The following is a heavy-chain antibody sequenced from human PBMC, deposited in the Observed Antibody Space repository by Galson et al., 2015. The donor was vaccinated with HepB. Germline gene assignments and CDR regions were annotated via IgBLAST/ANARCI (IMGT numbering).Heavy chain of an antibody. CDR3: ARVYYDSSGDYYFDY. J-gene: IGHJ4*02. CDR1: GFTFSSYW. CDR2: INSDGSST. Sequence: SLRLSCAASGFTFSSYWMHWVRQAPGEGLVWVSRINSDGSSTSYADSVKGRFTISRDNAKNTLYLQMNSLRAEDTAVYYCARVYYDSSGDYYFDYWGQGTLVTVSS. D-gene: IGHD3-22*01. V-gene: IGHV3-74*01.